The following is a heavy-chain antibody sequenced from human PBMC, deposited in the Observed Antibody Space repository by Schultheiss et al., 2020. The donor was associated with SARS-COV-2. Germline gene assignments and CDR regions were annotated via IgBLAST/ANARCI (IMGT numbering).Heavy chain of an antibody. Sequence: SETLSLTCTVSGGSISSYYWSWIRQPAGKGLEWIGSIYYSGSTNYNPSLKSRVTISVDTSKNQFSLKLSSVTAADTAVYYCAREKDYDSSGYYRAFDIWGQGTMVTVSS. D-gene: IGHD3-22*01. V-gene: IGHV4-59*01. CDR1: GGSISSYY. J-gene: IGHJ3*02. CDR3: AREKDYDSSGYYRAFDI. CDR2: IYYSGST.